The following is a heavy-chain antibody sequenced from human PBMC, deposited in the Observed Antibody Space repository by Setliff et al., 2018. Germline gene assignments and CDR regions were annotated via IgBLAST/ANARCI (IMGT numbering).Heavy chain of an antibody. Sequence: PGGSLRLSCAASGFTFSRYAMHWVRQAPGKGLEWVSSISGGGRYTYSADSVRGRFTISRDNAKNSLYLQMNSLRADDTAVYYCARPGRSNYWDSFEYWGQGTLVTVSS. CDR3: ARPGRSNYWDSFEY. J-gene: IGHJ4*02. D-gene: IGHD3-10*01. V-gene: IGHV3-21*01. CDR2: ISGGGRYT. CDR1: GFTFSRYA.